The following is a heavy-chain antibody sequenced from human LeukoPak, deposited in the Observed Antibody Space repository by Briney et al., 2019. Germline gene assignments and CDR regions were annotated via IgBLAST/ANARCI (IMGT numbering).Heavy chain of an antibody. CDR1: GLTFRSYA. V-gene: IGHV3-23*01. CDR3: AKETVDTAMAGHDAFDI. D-gene: IGHD5-18*01. CDR2: ICVSCGRP. J-gene: IGHJ3*02. Sequence: PGGSLRLSFAVSGLTFRSYAIRWVRQATGKRIERVSAICVSCGRPYYADSVTGRFTIYRDNSKNTLYLQMNSLRAEDTAVYYCAKETVDTAMAGHDAFDIWGEGTMVTVS.